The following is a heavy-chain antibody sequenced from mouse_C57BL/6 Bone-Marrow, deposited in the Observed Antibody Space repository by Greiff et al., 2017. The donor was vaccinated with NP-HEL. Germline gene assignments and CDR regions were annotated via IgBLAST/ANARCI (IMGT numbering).Heavy chain of an antibody. D-gene: IGHD1-1*01. V-gene: IGHV1-22*01. Sequence: EVQLQQSGPELVKPGASVKMSCKASGYTFTDYNMHWVKQSHGKSLEWIGYINPNNGGTSYNQKFKGKATLTVNKSSSTAYMELRSLTSEDSAVYYCAPRRYGSIPFAYWDQGTLVTVSA. CDR3: APRRYGSIPFAY. CDR2: INPNNGGT. CDR1: GYTFTDYN. J-gene: IGHJ3*01.